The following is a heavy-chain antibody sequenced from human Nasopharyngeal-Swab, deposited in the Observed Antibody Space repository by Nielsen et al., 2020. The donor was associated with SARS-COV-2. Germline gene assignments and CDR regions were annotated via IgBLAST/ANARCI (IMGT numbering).Heavy chain of an antibody. V-gene: IGHV4-4*02. CDR3: ARGGWQLSSLPMDV. D-gene: IGHD5-24*01. CDR2: VYHSGST. J-gene: IGHJ6*02. Sequence: VRQDPGKGLEWIVEVYHSGSTNYNPSLDSRLTISVDKSKNQFSLKLTSVTAADTAVYYCARGGWQLSSLPMDVWGQGTTVTVSS.